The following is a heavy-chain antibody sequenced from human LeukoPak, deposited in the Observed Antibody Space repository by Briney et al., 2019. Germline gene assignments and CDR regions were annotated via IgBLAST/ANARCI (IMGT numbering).Heavy chain of an antibody. CDR2: ISYDGSNK. CDR3: ARVGTGWLQLSGYFDY. J-gene: IGHJ4*02. V-gene: IGHV3-30*01. D-gene: IGHD5-24*01. Sequence: PGGSLRLSCAASGFTFSSYAMHWVRQAPGKGLEWGAVISYDGSNKYYADSVKGRFTISRDNSKNKLYLQMNSLRAEDTAVYYCARVGTGWLQLSGYFDYWGQGTLVTVSS. CDR1: GFTFSSYA.